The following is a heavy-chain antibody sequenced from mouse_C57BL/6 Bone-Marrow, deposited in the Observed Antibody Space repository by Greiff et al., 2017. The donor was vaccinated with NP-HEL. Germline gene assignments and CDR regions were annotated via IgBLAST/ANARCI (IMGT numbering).Heavy chain of an antibody. CDR2: IDPETGGT. V-gene: IGHV1-15*01. CDR3: TPIYYYGNPDCFDY. Sequence: VQLVESGAELVRPGASVTLSCKASGYTFTDYEMHWVKQTPVHGLEWIGAIDPETGGTAYNQKFKGKAILTADKSSSTAYMELRSLTSEDSAVYYCTPIYYYGNPDCFDYWGQGTTLTVSS. D-gene: IGHD1-1*01. J-gene: IGHJ2*01. CDR1: GYTFTDYE.